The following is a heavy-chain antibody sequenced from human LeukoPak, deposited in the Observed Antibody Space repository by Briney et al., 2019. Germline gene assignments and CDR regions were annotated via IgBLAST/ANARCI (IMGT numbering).Heavy chain of an antibody. CDR3: ARWSPAAEHIVVVTDGSGAFDI. D-gene: IGHD2-21*02. CDR1: GYSISSGFY. CDR2: IYYSGST. V-gene: IGHV4-38-2*02. J-gene: IGHJ3*02. Sequence: NPSETLSLTCTLSGYSISSGFYWSWIRHPPGKGLEWIGSIYYSGSTYYNPSLKSRVTISVDTSKNQSSLKLSSVTAADTAVYYCARWSPAAEHIVVVTDGSGAFDIWGQGTMVTVSS.